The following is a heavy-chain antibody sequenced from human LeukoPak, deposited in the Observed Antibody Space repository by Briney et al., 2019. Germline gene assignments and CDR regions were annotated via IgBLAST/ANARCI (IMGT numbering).Heavy chain of an antibody. CDR2: IVPILGIA. Sequence: VASVKVSCKASGGTFSSYAISWVRQAPGQGLEWMGRIVPILGIANYAQKFQGRVTITADKSTSTAYMELSSLRSEDTAVYYCARGAPLGAFDIWGQGAMVTVSS. CDR1: GGTFSSYA. CDR3: ARGAPLGAFDI. D-gene: IGHD7-27*01. V-gene: IGHV1-69*04. J-gene: IGHJ3*02.